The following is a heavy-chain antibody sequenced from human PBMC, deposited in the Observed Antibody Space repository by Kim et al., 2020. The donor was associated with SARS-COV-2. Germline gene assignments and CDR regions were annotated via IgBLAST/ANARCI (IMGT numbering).Heavy chain of an antibody. CDR1: GYTFTDFA. Sequence: ASVKVSCKASGYTFTDFAVNWLRQAPGQRLEWMGWISTAIGHTTYAQKFQDRLTMTTDTSTNTAYMELRSLTSDDTAVYFCARDDSGSYHFFDSWCQGTLVTVSS. V-gene: IGHV1-18*01. D-gene: IGHD1-26*01. J-gene: IGHJ4*02. CDR3: ARDDSGSYHFFDS. CDR2: ISTAIGHT.